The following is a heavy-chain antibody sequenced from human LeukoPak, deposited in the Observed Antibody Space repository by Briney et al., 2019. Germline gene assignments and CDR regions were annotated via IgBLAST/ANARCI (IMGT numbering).Heavy chain of an antibody. D-gene: IGHD2-8*02. CDR3: ARDQGWCTGYRCYGID. CDR1: GYTFTKYG. CDR2: VTAFSSGDR. J-gene: IGHJ4*02. V-gene: IGHV1-18*01. Sequence: ASVTVSCKASGYTFTKYGITWVRQAPGQGLEWMGWVTAFSSGDRKYAQDFQGRVTMTTDKSTSTAYMELTSLTSDDTAIYYCARDQGWCTGYRCYGIDWGQGTLVTVSS.